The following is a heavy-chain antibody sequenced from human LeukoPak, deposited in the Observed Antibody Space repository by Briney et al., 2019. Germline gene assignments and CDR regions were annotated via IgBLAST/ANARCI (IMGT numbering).Heavy chain of an antibody. D-gene: IGHD3-3*01. CDR2: ISTYNGNT. J-gene: IGHJ6*03. CDR3: ARKYYDFWSGYQGYYYYYMDV. CDR1: GYTFTSHG. Sequence: ASVKVSCKASGYTFTSHGISWVRQAPGQGLEWMGWISTYNGNTNYAQKLQGRVSMTTDTSTSTAYMDLRSLRSDDTAVYYCARKYYDFWSGYQGYYYYYMDVWGKGTTVTVSS. V-gene: IGHV1-18*01.